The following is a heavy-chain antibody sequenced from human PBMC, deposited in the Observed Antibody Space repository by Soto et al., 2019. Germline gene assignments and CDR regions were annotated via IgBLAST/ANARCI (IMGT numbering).Heavy chain of an antibody. CDR3: ASGNSYDL. V-gene: IGHV1-8*01. CDR1: GYTFTSYD. J-gene: IGHJ2*01. D-gene: IGHD2-15*01. Sequence: QVQLVKSGAEVKKPGASVKVSCKASGYTFTSYDINWVRQATGQGLEWMGWMNPNSGNTSYAQNFQGRVTMARNTSMSTAYMELSSLGSEDTSVYYCASGNSYDLWVRGTLVTVSS. CDR2: MNPNSGNT.